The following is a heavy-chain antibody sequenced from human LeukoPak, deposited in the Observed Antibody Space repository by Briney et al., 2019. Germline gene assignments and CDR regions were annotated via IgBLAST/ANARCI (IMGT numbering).Heavy chain of an antibody. CDR2: INPNSGGT. J-gene: IGHJ4*02. CDR3: ARAVENGDRFDY. Sequence: ASVNVSCKASGYTFTGYYMHWVRQAPGQGLEWMGWINPNSGGTNYAQKFQGGVTMTRDTSISTAYMELSRLRSDGTAVYYCARAVENGDRFDYWGQGTLVTVSS. CDR1: GYTFTGYY. D-gene: IGHD2-21*02. V-gene: IGHV1-2*02.